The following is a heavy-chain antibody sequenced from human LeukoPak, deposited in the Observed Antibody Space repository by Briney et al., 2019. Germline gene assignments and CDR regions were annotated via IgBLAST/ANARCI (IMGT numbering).Heavy chain of an antibody. CDR2: ISGSGGST. CDR1: GLTFSNYA. Sequence: PGGSLRLSCAVSGLTFSNYAMSWVRQAPGKGLEWVSAISGSGGSTYYADSVKGRFTISRDNSKNTLYLQMNSLRAEDTAIYYCAKSISSSSSWGQGTLVTVSS. V-gene: IGHV3-23*01. D-gene: IGHD6-6*01. J-gene: IGHJ5*02. CDR3: AKSISSSSS.